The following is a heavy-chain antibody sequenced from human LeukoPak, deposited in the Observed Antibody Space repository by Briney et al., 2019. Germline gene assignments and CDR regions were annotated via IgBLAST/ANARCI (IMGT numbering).Heavy chain of an antibody. J-gene: IGHJ4*02. CDR3: AKTTDGYSSGRYPGWPIDY. CDR1: GFTFRSYA. V-gene: IGHV3-23*01. Sequence: GGSLRLSCAASGFTFRSYATYWVRQAPGKGLEWVSGISGSGGDTYLADSVRGRFTISRDNSKNTVFLQMDSLRAEDTAVYYCAKTTDGYSSGRYPGWPIDYCGQGTLVTVSS. CDR2: ISGSGGDT. D-gene: IGHD2-15*01.